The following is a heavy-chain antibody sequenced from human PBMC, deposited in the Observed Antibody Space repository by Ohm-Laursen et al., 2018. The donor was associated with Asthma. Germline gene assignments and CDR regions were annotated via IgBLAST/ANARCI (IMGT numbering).Heavy chain of an antibody. Sequence: GSLRLSCAASGYTFSRYSIHWVRQVPGMGLEWVAGIRATYTTHYADSVKGRFTISRDNSKSTLYLQMNSLRAEDTAVYYCAKNSGGSSWTGSRYGLDVWGQGTTVTVSS. D-gene: IGHD6-13*01. CDR3: AKNSGGSSWTGSRYGLDV. CDR1: GYTFSRYS. V-gene: IGHV3-23*01. CDR2: IRATYTT. J-gene: IGHJ6*02.